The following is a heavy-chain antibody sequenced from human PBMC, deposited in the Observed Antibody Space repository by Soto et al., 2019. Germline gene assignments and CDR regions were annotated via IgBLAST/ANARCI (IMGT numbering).Heavy chain of an antibody. CDR3: ERDWKAMVRGYGMDV. CDR2: ISSSSSYT. D-gene: IGHD3-10*01. V-gene: IGHV3-11*06. J-gene: IGHJ6*02. CDR1: GSTFSDYY. Sequence: GLLILSCEASGSTFSDYYMSSIRQAPGKGLEWVSYISSSSSYTNYADSVKGRFTISRDNAKNSLYLQMNSLRAEDTAVYYCERDWKAMVRGYGMDVWGQGTKVTVSS.